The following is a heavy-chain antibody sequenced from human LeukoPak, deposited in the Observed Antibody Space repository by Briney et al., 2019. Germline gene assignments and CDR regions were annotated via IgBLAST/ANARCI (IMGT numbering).Heavy chain of an antibody. V-gene: IGHV3-30*02. CDR1: GFTFSDYG. Sequence: PGGSLRLSCTASGFTFSDYGMNWVRQAPGQGLEWEAFIQYDEGNKYYADSVKGRFTISRDNSKNTLYLQMNSLRAEDTAVYYCTNLPTQQHLDYWGQGTLVTVSS. CDR2: IQYDEGNK. D-gene: IGHD6-13*01. J-gene: IGHJ4*02. CDR3: TNLPTQQHLDY.